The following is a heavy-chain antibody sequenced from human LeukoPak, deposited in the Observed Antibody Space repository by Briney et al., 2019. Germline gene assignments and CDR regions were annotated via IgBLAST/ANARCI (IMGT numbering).Heavy chain of an antibody. D-gene: IGHD3-22*01. J-gene: IGHJ4*02. CDR1: GGSFSGYY. CDR2: INHSGST. CDR3: ARGPPRYYYDSSGYHGEYYFDY. Sequence: ETLSLTCAVYGGSFSGYYWSWIRQPPGKGLEWIGEINHSGSTNYNPSLKSRVTVSVDTSKNQFSLKLSSVTAADTAVYYCARGPPRYYYDSSGYHGEYYFDYWGQGTLVTVSS. V-gene: IGHV4-34*01.